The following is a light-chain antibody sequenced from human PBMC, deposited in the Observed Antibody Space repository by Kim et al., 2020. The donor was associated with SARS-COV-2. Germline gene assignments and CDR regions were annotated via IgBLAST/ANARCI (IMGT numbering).Light chain of an antibody. CDR1: QSVSSSY. CDR2: GAS. V-gene: IGKV3-20*01. J-gene: IGKJ2*01. CDR3: QQYGSSPRT. Sequence: EIALTQSPGTLSLSPGERATLSCRASQSVSSSYLDWCQQKPGQAPRLLIHGASSRATGIPDRFSGSGSGTDFSLTISRLEPEDFAVYYCQQYGSSPRTFGQGTKLEI.